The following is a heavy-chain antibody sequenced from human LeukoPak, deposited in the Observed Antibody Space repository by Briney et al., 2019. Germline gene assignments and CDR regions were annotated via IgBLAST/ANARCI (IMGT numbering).Heavy chain of an antibody. J-gene: IGHJ5*02. CDR1: GFTFSSYS. CDR2: ISSGSTYR. CDR3: ARDHAPLGSSGYYYHGWFDP. D-gene: IGHD3-22*01. Sequence: GGTLRLSCAASGFTFSSYSMNWVRQAPGKGLEWVSSISSGSTYRYYADSVKGRFTISRDNSKNTLYLQMNSLRAEDTAVYYCARDHAPLGSSGYYYHGWFDPWGQGTLVTVSS. V-gene: IGHV3-21*01.